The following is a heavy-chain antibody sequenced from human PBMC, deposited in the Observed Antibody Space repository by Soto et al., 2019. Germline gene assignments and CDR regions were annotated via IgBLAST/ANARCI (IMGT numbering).Heavy chain of an antibody. D-gene: IGHD6-19*01. CDR2: INHSGST. CDR3: ASSSGWYYYGMDV. J-gene: IGHJ6*02. CDR1: GGSFSGYY. Sequence: NLSLTCAVYGGSFSGYYWSWIRQPPGKGLEWIGEINHSGSTNYNPSLKSRVTISVDTSKNQFSLKLSSVTAADTAVYYCASSSGWYYYGMDVWGQGTTVTVSS. V-gene: IGHV4-34*01.